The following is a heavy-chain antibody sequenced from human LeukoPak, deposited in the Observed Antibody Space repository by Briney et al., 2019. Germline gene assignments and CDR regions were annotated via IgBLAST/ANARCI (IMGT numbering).Heavy chain of an antibody. J-gene: IGHJ5*02. CDR3: AGPTGRYYQFDP. V-gene: IGHV4-61*01. CDR2: IYYSGTT. CDR1: GGSVSSGSYY. D-gene: IGHD3-9*01. Sequence: SETLSLTCTVSGGSVSSGSYYWSWIRQPPGKGLEWIGYIYYSGTTNYNPSLKSRVTISVDTSKNQFSLKLSSVTAADKAVYSCAGPTGRYYQFDPWGQGTLVTVSS.